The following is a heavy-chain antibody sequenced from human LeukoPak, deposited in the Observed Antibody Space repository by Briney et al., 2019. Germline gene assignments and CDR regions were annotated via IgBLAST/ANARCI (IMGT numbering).Heavy chain of an antibody. V-gene: IGHV4-34*01. J-gene: IGHJ5*02. Sequence: SGTLSLTCAVYGGSFSGYYWSWIRQPPGKGLEWIGEINHSGSTNYNPSLKSRVTISVDTSKNQFSLKLSSVTAADTAVYYCARGLDPWGQGTLVTVSS. CDR1: GGSFSGYY. CDR2: INHSGST. CDR3: ARGLDP.